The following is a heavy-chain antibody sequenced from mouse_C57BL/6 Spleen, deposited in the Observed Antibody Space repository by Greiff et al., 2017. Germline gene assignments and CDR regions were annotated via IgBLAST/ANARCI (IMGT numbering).Heavy chain of an antibody. Sequence: VKLQESGPGLVQPSQSLSITCTVSGFSLTSYGVHWVRQPPGKGLEWLGVIWSGGSTDYNAAFISRLSISKDNSKSQVFFKMNSLQADDTAIYYCAKNGDYDGYAMDYWGQGTSVTVSS. D-gene: IGHD2-4*01. CDR3: AKNGDYDGYAMDY. CDR1: GFSLTSYG. J-gene: IGHJ4*01. CDR2: IWSGGST. V-gene: IGHV2-4*01.